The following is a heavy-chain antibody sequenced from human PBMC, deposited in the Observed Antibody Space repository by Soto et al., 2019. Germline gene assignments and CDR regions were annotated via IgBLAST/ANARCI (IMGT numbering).Heavy chain of an antibody. J-gene: IGHJ6*02. Sequence: GGSLRLSCAASGFTFSDYTMNWVRQAPGKGLEWVSFISSSSTYIYYADSVKGRFTISRDNAKKSLYLQMNSLRPEDTAVYYCARDLWPEGGMDVWGQGTTVTVSS. D-gene: IGHD3-16*01. CDR3: ARDLWPEGGMDV. V-gene: IGHV3-21*01. CDR2: ISSSSTYI. CDR1: GFTFSDYT.